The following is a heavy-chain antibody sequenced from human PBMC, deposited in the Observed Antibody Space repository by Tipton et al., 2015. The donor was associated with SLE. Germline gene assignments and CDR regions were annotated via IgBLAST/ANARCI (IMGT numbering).Heavy chain of an antibody. J-gene: IGHJ4*02. D-gene: IGHD3-3*01. CDR1: GGSISSSSYY. CDR2: IYYSGST. Sequence: TLSLTCTVSGGSISSSSYYWGWIRQPPGKVLEWIGSIYYSGSTYYNPSLKSRVTISVDTSKNQVSLMLISVTAADTAVYYCARHGQTFGVLDYFNYWGQGTLVTVSS. CDR3: ARHGQTFGVLDYFNY. V-gene: IGHV4-39*01.